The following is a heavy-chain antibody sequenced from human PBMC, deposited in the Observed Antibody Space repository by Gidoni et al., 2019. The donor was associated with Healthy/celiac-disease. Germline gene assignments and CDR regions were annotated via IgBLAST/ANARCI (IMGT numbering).Heavy chain of an antibody. Sequence: QLQLQESGPGLVKPSETLSLTCTVSGGSISSSSYYWGWIRQPPGKGLEWIGSIYYSGSTHYNPSLKSRVTISVDTSKNQFSLKLSSVTAADTAVYYCARQRWVTIPYYYYMDVWGKGTTVTVSS. CDR2: IYYSGST. V-gene: IGHV4-39*01. CDR1: GGSISSSSYY. CDR3: ARQRWVTIPYYYYMDV. D-gene: IGHD3-3*01. J-gene: IGHJ6*03.